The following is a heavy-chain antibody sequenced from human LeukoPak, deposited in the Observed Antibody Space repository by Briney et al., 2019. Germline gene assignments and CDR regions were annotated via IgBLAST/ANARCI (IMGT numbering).Heavy chain of an antibody. CDR3: ARDPRAFGAGGGYFDY. CDR1: GGSISSDY. CDR2: IYYSRTT. D-gene: IGHD3-3*01. Sequence: PSETLSLTCTVSGGSISSDYWNWLRQPPGKGLEWVGYIYYSRTTNYNPSLKSPFTISVDTSKNQFSLNLSSVTAADKAVYYCARDPRAFGAGGGYFDYWGQGNLVTVSS. J-gene: IGHJ4*02. V-gene: IGHV4-59*01.